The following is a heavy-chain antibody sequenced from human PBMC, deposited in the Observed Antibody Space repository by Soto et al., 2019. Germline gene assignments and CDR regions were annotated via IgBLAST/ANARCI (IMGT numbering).Heavy chain of an antibody. Sequence: GGSLRLSCAASGFTFSSYAMTWVRQAPGKGLEWVSTISGSSSSTYYADSVKGRFTISRDNAKKTLDLQMNSLRDEDTAIYYCAKEGGYNCNYADYWGQGTMVTVSS. D-gene: IGHD1-7*01. CDR1: GFTFSSYA. CDR3: AKEGGYNCNYADY. V-gene: IGHV3-23*01. CDR2: ISGSSSST. J-gene: IGHJ4*02.